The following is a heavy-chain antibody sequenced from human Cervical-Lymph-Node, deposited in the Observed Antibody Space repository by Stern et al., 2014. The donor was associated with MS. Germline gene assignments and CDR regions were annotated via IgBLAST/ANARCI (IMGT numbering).Heavy chain of an antibody. CDR3: ARPPPRRNSNDPNFGLDV. CDR1: GYTFSKNW. D-gene: IGHD1-1*01. V-gene: IGHV5-51*03. CDR2: IYPDDSDT. Sequence: EVQLVESGAEVKKPRDSLKISCKGSGYTFSKNWIAWVRQRPGKGLEWMGIIYPDDSDTRYSPSFQGQVTMSADKAFNTAYLQWDILKPPDPAIYSCARPPPRRNSNDPNFGLDVWGQGTTVTVSS. J-gene: IGHJ6*02.